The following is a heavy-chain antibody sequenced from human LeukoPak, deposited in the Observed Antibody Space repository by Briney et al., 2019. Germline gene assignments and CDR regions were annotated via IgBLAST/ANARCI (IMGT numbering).Heavy chain of an antibody. CDR1: GYTFTSYY. Sequence: ASVTVSCTASGYTFTSYYMHWVRQAPGQGLEWMGIINPSGGSTSYAQKFQGRVTMTRDTSTSTVYMELSSLRSEDTAVYYCARDRYCGGDCYSLNWFDPWGQGTLVTVSS. V-gene: IGHV1-46*01. CDR2: INPSGGST. D-gene: IGHD2-21*02. J-gene: IGHJ5*02. CDR3: ARDRYCGGDCYSLNWFDP.